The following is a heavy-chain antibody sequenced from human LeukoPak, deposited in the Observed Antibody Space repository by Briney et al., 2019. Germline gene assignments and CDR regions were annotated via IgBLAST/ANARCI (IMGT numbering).Heavy chain of an antibody. V-gene: IGHV4-59*01. CDR3: AINSSCDYYYYYMGV. CDR1: GGSISNYY. Sequence: SETLSLTCTVSGGSISNYYWSWIRQPPGKELEWIGYIYYSGSTNYNPSLKSRVTISVDTSKNQFSLKLSSVTAADTAVYYCAINSSCDYYYYYMGVWQRDHGHRLL. J-gene: IGHJ6*03. D-gene: IGHD6-6*01. CDR2: IYYSGST.